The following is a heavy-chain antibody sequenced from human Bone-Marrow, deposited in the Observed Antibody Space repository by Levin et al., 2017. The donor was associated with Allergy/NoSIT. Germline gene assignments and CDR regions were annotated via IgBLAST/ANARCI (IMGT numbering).Heavy chain of an antibody. CDR1: GFSFETFI. V-gene: IGHV3-23*01. Sequence: LSLTCAASGFSFETFIMTWVRQAPGRGLEWVSSITFNGGSTYYADSVKGRFTISRDNSKNTLYLQMNNLRAEDTAVYYCTKVKYTSGWYTPDYWGQGTLVRVSS. J-gene: IGHJ4*02. CDR2: ITFNGGST. CDR3: TKVKYTSGWYTPDY. D-gene: IGHD6-19*01.